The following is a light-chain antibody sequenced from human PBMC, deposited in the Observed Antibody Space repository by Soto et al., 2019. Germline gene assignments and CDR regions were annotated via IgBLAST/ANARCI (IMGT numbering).Light chain of an antibody. CDR1: ISDIGDYDY. CDR3: SSYTSKSSLI. CDR2: EVN. V-gene: IGLV2-8*01. Sequence: QSALTQPPSASGSPGQSVTISCTGTISDIGDYDYVSWYQQHPDKAPKLIIYEVNKRPSGVPDRFSGSKSGNTASLTVSGLQADDEAVYHCSSYTSKSSLIFGGGTKLTVL. J-gene: IGLJ2*01.